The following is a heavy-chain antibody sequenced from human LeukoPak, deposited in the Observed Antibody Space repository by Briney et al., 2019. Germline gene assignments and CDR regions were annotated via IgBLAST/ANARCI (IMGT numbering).Heavy chain of an antibody. D-gene: IGHD6-19*01. CDR2: IYTSGST. J-gene: IGHJ4*02. CDR1: GGSISSYY. Sequence: SETLSLTCTVSGGSISSYYWSWIRQPAGKGLEWIGRIYTSGSTNYNPSLKSRVIMSVDTSKNQFSLKLSSVTAADTAVYYCARDFYTPYSSGWYGGYYFDYWGQGTLVTVSS. V-gene: IGHV4-4*07. CDR3: ARDFYTPYSSGWYGGYYFDY.